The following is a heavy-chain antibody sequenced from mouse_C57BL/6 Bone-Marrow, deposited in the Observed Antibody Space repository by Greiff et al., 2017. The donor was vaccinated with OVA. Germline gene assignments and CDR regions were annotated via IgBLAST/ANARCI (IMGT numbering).Heavy chain of an antibody. CDR2: IDPANGNT. J-gene: IGHJ4*01. D-gene: IGHD1-1*01. Sequence: LVESVAELVRPGASVKLSCTASGFNIKNTYMHWVKQRPEQGLEWIGRIDPANGNTKYAPKFQGKATITADTSSNTAYLQLSSLTSEDTAIYYCARDPLPITTVVAPNYWGQGTSVTVSS. V-gene: IGHV14-3*01. CDR1: GFNIKNTY. CDR3: ARDPLPITTVVAPNY.